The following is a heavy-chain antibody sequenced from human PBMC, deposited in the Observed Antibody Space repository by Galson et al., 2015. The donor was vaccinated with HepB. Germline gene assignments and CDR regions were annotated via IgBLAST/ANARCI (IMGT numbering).Heavy chain of an antibody. V-gene: IGHV3-7*01. CDR2: IKQDGSEK. Sequence: SLRLSCAASGFTFSSHWMSWVRQAPGKGLEWVAKIKQDGSEKYYVDSVKGRFTISRDNAKNSLYLQMNSLRAEDTAVYYCAMSCDESSAYRPAYYWGQGILVIVSS. CDR3: AMSCDESSAYRPAYY. D-gene: IGHD3-22*01. J-gene: IGHJ4*02. CDR1: GFTFSSHW.